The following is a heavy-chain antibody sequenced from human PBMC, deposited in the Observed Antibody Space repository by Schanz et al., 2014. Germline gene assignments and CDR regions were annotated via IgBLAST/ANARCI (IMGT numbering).Heavy chain of an antibody. CDR2: IENNANGATT. Sequence: EVRLVESGGGLVEPGGSLRLSCSGSGFTFSEVYMSWVRQDPGKGLEWVGRIENNANGATTDYAAPVKGRFTVSRDDSRNTLYLQMNTLRTDDTALYYCTTFNNRDALYIWGQGTMVSVSS. J-gene: IGHJ3*02. D-gene: IGHD1-20*01. CDR3: TTFNNRDALYI. V-gene: IGHV3-15*04. CDR1: GFTFSEVY.